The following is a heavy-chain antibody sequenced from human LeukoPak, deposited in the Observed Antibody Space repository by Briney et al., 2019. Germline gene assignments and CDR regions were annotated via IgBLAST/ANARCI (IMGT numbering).Heavy chain of an antibody. J-gene: IGHJ4*02. D-gene: IGHD6-19*01. CDR3: AGGDRNGWYFDY. V-gene: IGHV3-20*04. Sequence: GGSLRLSCAASGFIFSSYAMSWVRQAPRKGLEWVSGINWNGGSTGYGDSVKGRFTISRDNAKNSLYLQMNSLRAEDTALYYCAGGDRNGWYFDYWGQGILVTVSS. CDR1: GFIFSSYA. CDR2: INWNGGST.